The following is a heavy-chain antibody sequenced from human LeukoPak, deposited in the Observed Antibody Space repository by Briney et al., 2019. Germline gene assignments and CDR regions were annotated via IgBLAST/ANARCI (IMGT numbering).Heavy chain of an antibody. V-gene: IGHV1-46*01. J-gene: IGHJ4*02. CDR3: ARSMIRGVTYYFDY. CDR1: GYTFTTYY. Sequence: GASVKVSCKASGYTFTTYYIHWVRQAPGQGLEWMGVINPSGDSTSYAQKFQGRVAMTRDTSTRTVYMELSSLRSEDMAVHYCARSMIRGVTYYFDYWGQGTLVTVSS. D-gene: IGHD3-10*01. CDR2: INPSGDST.